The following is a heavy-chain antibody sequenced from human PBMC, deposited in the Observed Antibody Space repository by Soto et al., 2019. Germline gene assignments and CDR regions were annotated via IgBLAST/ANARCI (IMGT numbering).Heavy chain of an antibody. V-gene: IGHV3-48*01. CDR3: ARVPSSGWYEFDY. D-gene: IGHD6-19*01. CDR2: ISSSSSTI. CDR1: GFTFSSYS. Sequence: GGSLRLSCAASGFTFSSYSMNWVRQAPGKGLQWVSYISSSSSTIYYADSVKGRFTISRDNAKNSLYLQMNSLKAEDTAVYYCARVPSSGWYEFDYWGQGTLVTVSS. J-gene: IGHJ4*02.